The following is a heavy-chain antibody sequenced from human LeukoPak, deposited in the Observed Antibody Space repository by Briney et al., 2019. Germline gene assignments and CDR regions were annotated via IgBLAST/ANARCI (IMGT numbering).Heavy chain of an antibody. Sequence: GSLRLSCAASGVTFSSNHMYWVRQTPGTRLEWVAYISRCSGTIYYADSVKGRFTISRDNDKNTLYLQMYSLRGEDTAVYYCARSNYYDTSGYYRWGQGTLVSVCS. CDR3: ARSNYYDTSGYYR. CDR1: GVTFSSNH. J-gene: IGHJ5*02. CDR2: ISRCSGTI. V-gene: IGHV3-48*04. D-gene: IGHD3-22*01.